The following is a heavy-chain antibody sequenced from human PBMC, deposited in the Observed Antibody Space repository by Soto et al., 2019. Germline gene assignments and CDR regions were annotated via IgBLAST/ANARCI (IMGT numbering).Heavy chain of an antibody. Sequence: QVQLVQSGAEVKKPGSSVKVSCKASGGTFSRYAISWVRQVPGQGLEWMGGITPMFGTANYAQKFQGRVTITADESTSTVYMELRRLRSEDTAVYYCAQTLGSAVAGPGRFDLWGRGTLVIVSS. V-gene: IGHV1-69*12. CDR1: GGTFSRYA. CDR3: AQTLGSAVAGPGRFDL. J-gene: IGHJ2*01. D-gene: IGHD6-19*01. CDR2: ITPMFGTA.